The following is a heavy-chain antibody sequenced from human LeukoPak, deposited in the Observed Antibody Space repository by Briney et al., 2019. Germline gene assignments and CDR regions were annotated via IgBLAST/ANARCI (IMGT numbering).Heavy chain of an antibody. Sequence: GGSLRLSCAASGFTFSDYYMSWIRQAPGKGLEWVSYISSSSSYTNYADSVKGRFTISRDNAKNSPYLQMNSLRAEDTAVYYCARLHVIAVADIWGQGTLVTVSS. CDR3: ARLHVIAVADI. D-gene: IGHD6-19*01. V-gene: IGHV3-11*03. CDR1: GFTFSDYY. J-gene: IGHJ4*02. CDR2: ISSSSSYT.